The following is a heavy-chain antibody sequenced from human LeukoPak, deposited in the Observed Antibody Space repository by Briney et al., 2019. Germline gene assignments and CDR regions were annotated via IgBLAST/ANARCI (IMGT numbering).Heavy chain of an antibody. V-gene: IGHV4-59*01. CDR2: IYYSGST. D-gene: IGHD2-2*01. CDR3: ARVREYQLLEMDV. CDR1: GGSISSYY. J-gene: IGHJ6*04. Sequence: SETLSLTCTVSGGSISSYYWSWIRQPPGKGLEWIGYIYYSGSTNYNPSLKSRATISVDTSKNQFSLKLSSVTAADTAVYYCARVREYQLLEMDVWGKGTTVTISS.